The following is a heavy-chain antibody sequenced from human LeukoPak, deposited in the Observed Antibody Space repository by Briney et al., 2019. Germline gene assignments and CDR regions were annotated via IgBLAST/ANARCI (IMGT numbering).Heavy chain of an antibody. CDR1: GYTFTSHG. CDR3: ARGYSSGWYSELNFDY. D-gene: IGHD6-19*01. J-gene: IGHJ4*02. V-gene: IGHV1-2*02. CDR2: INPNSGGT. Sequence: ASVKVSCKASGYTFTSHGIGWVRQAPGQGLEWMGWINPNSGGTNYAQKFQGRVTMTRDTSISTAYMELSRLRSDDTAVYYCARGYSSGWYSELNFDYWGQGTLVTVSS.